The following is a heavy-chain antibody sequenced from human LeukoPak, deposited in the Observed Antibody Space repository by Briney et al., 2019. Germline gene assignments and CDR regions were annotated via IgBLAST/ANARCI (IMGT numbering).Heavy chain of an antibody. CDR3: ARTPDYYDSSGYPDY. Sequence: GESLKIPCKGSGYSFTSYWIGWVRQMPGKGLEWMGIIYPGDSDTRYSPSFQGQVTISADKSISTAYLQWSSLKASDTAMYYCARTPDYYDSSGYPDYWGQGTLVTVSS. D-gene: IGHD3-22*01. CDR1: GYSFTSYW. J-gene: IGHJ4*02. CDR2: IYPGDSDT. V-gene: IGHV5-51*01.